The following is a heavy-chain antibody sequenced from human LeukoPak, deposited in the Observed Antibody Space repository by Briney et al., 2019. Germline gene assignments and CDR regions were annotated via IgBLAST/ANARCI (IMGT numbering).Heavy chain of an antibody. Sequence: SETLSLTCTVSGCTISSYYWNWIRQPPGKGLEWIGYIYYSGNTNWNPSLKSRGTISVDKSKNQFSLKLSTVTAADTAVYYCARDLGSYYGMDVWGQGTTVTVSS. CDR3: ARDLGSYYGMDV. J-gene: IGHJ6*01. D-gene: IGHD3-16*01. CDR2: IYYSGNT. CDR1: GCTISSYY. V-gene: IGHV4-59*01.